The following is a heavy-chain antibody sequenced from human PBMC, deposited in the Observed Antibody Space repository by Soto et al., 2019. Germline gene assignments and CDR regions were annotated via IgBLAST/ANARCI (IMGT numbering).Heavy chain of an antibody. Sequence: EVQVVESGGDLVKPGGSLRLSCVTSGFMFSSAWMSWVRQAPGKGLEWVGRIKSKSDGGARDYAAPGKGRFSISRDDSKNTVYLQMNSLSAEDTAVYYCVEGWNDFWGQGTLVTVSS. CDR3: VEGWNDF. CDR1: GFMFSSAW. CDR2: IKSKSDGGAR. V-gene: IGHV3-15*01. D-gene: IGHD1-1*01. J-gene: IGHJ4*02.